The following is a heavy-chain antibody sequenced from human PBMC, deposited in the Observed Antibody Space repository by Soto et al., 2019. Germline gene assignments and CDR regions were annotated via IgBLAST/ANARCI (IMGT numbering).Heavy chain of an antibody. Sequence: GGSLRLSCASSGFAFSSCSMNWVRQAPGKGLEWVSFISGSGDTKYYADSVKGRFTISRDNAKNSLYLQMSSLRDEDTAVYYCAKYCSSDVCFDYWGQGTLVTVSS. CDR1: GFAFSSCS. D-gene: IGHD2-8*01. J-gene: IGHJ4*02. V-gene: IGHV3-48*02. CDR3: AKYCSSDVCFDY. CDR2: ISGSGDTK.